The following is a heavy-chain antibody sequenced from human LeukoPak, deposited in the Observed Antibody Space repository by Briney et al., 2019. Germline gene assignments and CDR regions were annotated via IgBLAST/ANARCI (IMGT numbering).Heavy chain of an antibody. D-gene: IGHD2-2*01. V-gene: IGHV1-2*02. CDR1: GYTFTGYY. CDR2: INPNSGGT. Sequence: ASVKVSCKASGYTFTGYYMHWVRRAPGQGLEWMGWINPNSGGTNYAQKFQGRVTMTRDTSISTAYMELSRLRSDDTAVYYCARARYIIGTSPLGYWGQGTLVTVSS. J-gene: IGHJ4*02. CDR3: ARARYIIGTSPLGY.